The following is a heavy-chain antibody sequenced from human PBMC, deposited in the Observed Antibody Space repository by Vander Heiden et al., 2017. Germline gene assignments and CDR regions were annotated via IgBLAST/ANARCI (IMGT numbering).Heavy chain of an antibody. V-gene: IGHV3-74*01. J-gene: IGHJ4*02. CDR2: IKSDGSST. D-gene: IGHD6-19*01. CDR3: ARDSYSSGDY. CDR1: GFAFSSSW. Sequence: EVQLVESGGGLVQPGGSLRLSCAASGFAFSSSWMHWVRQAPGKGLVWVSRIKSDGSSTYYADSVKGRFTISRDNAENTLYLQMDSLRADDTAVYYCARDSYSSGDYWGQGTLVTVSS.